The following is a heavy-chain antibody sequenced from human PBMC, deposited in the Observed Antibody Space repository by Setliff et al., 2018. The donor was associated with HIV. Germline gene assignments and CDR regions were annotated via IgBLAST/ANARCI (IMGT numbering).Heavy chain of an antibody. Sequence: PSETLSLTCTVSGDSIRSGSYYWTWIRQPAGKGLEWIGHIYTTGSTNYNPSLKSRVTISLDTSKNQFPLKLSSVTAADTAVYYCARGKYCTDGVCSKPRSAVMDVWGQGTTVTVSS. J-gene: IGHJ6*02. CDR1: GDSIRSGSYY. CDR3: ARGKYCTDGVCSKPRSAVMDV. V-gene: IGHV4-61*09. D-gene: IGHD2-8*01. CDR2: IYTTGST.